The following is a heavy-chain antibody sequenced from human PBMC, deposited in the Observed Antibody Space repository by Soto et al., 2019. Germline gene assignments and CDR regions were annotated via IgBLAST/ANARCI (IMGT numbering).Heavy chain of an antibody. CDR3: ARGRNYYDSSGYYYLFDY. CDR2: INHSGST. Sequence: SETLSLTCAVYGGSFSGYYWSWIRQPPGKGLEWIGEINHSGSTNYNPSLKSRVTISVDTSKNQFSLKLSSVTAADTAVYYCARGRNYYDSSGYYYLFDYWGQGTLVTVSS. D-gene: IGHD3-22*01. CDR1: GGSFSGYY. V-gene: IGHV4-34*01. J-gene: IGHJ4*02.